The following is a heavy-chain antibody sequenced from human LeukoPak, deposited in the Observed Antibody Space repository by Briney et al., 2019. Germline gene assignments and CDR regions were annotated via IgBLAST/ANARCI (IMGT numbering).Heavy chain of an antibody. Sequence: ASETLSLICAVYGGSFSGYYWSWIRQPPGKGLEWLGEINHSGSTNYNPSLKSRVTISVDTSKNQFSLKLSSVTAADTAVYYCARATMIVVVPNRTRDFDYWGQGTLVTVSS. CDR3: ARATMIVVVPNRTRDFDY. J-gene: IGHJ4*02. V-gene: IGHV4-34*01. D-gene: IGHD3-22*01. CDR2: INHSGST. CDR1: GGSFSGYY.